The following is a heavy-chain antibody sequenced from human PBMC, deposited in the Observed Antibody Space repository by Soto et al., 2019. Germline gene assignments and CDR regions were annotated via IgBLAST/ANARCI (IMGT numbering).Heavy chain of an antibody. V-gene: IGHV4-59*01. Sequence: SGTLSLTCTVSWGSISSYYWSWIRQPPGKGLEWIGYIYYSGSTNYNPSLKSRVTISVDTSKNQFSLKLSSVTAADTAVYYCARAPYYDFWSGQTPPPYYFDYRGKGTLVPVSS. D-gene: IGHD3-3*01. CDR1: WGSISSYY. CDR2: IYYSGST. J-gene: IGHJ4*02. CDR3: ARAPYYDFWSGQTPPPYYFDY.